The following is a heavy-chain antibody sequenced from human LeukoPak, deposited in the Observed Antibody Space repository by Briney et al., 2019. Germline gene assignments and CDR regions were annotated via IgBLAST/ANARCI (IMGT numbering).Heavy chain of an antibody. V-gene: IGHV4-59*08. CDR3: VSHCREFMLFES. Sequence: SETLSLTCTVSGGSITNYYWSWIRQPPGKRLEWIGYIYYSGSTNYNPSLKSRVTMSLDTSRNQFSLKLRSVTATDTAVYYCVSHCREFMLFESWGQGTLVTVSS. CDR1: GGSITNYY. D-gene: IGHD2-15*01. J-gene: IGHJ4*02. CDR2: IYYSGST.